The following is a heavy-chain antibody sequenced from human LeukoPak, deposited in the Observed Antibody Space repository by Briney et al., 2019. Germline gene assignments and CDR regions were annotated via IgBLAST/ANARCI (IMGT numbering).Heavy chain of an antibody. CDR3: ARVGHDFWSGYPDY. J-gene: IGHJ4*02. Sequence: SETLSLTCTVSGGSISSYYWSWIRQPPGKGLEWIGYIYYSGSTNYNPSLKSRVTISVDTSKNQFSLKLSSVTAADTAVYYCARVGHDFWSGYPDYWGQGTLVTVSS. D-gene: IGHD3-3*01. CDR1: GGSISSYY. CDR2: IYYSGST. V-gene: IGHV4-59*12.